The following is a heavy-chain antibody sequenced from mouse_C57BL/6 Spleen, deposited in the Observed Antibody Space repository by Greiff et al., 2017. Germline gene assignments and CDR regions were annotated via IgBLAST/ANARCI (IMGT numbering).Heavy chain of an antibody. Sequence: VQLQQSGPELVKPGASVKISCKASGYSFTGYYMNWVKQSPEKSLEWIGEINPSTGGTTYNQKFKAKATLTVDKSSSTAYMQLKSLTSEDSAVYYCARGDGYYDYWGQGTTLTVSS. J-gene: IGHJ2*01. CDR2: INPSTGGT. V-gene: IGHV1-42*01. CDR3: ARGDGYYDY. D-gene: IGHD2-3*01. CDR1: GYSFTGYY.